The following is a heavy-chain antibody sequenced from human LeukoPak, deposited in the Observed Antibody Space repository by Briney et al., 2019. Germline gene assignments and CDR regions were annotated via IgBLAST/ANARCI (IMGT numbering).Heavy chain of an antibody. CDR3: ARRYYDYVWGSYRPPDNWFDP. J-gene: IGHJ5*02. D-gene: IGHD3-16*02. V-gene: IGHV4-39*01. CDR1: GGSISSSSYY. CDR2: IYYSGST. Sequence: SENLSLTCTVSGGSISSSSYYWGWTRQPPGKGLEWIGSIYYSGSTYYNPSLKSRVTISVDASKNQFSLKLSSVTAADTAVYYCARRYYDYVWGSYRPPDNWFDPWGQGTLVTVSS.